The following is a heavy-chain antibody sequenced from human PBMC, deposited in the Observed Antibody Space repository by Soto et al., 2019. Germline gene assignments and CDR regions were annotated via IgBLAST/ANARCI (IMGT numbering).Heavy chain of an antibody. CDR1: GFSLSNARMG. V-gene: IGHV2-26*01. J-gene: IGHJ4*02. CDR2: ILSNDEK. D-gene: IGHD3-9*01. Sequence: QVTLKESGPVLVKPTETLTLTCTVSGFSLSNARMGVSWIRQPPGKALEWLAHILSNDEKSYSTSLKSRLTTSKDPSQSQVVLTMTNMDPVDTATYYCARIRSEDFDWSPGWFDYWGQGTLVTVSS. CDR3: ARIRSEDFDWSPGWFDY.